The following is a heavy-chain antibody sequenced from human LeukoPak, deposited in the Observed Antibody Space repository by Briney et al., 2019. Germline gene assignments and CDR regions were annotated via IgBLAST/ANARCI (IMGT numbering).Heavy chain of an antibody. D-gene: IGHD3-22*01. Sequence: GGSLRLSCAASGFTFSSYWMHWVRQAPGKGLVWVSRIHSDGSSTSYADSVGGRFTISRDDAKSTLYLQVNSLRAEDTAVYYCARSGWPYYFDYWGQGTLVTVSS. CDR2: IHSDGSST. V-gene: IGHV3-74*01. J-gene: IGHJ4*02. CDR3: ARSGWPYYFDY. CDR1: GFTFSSYW.